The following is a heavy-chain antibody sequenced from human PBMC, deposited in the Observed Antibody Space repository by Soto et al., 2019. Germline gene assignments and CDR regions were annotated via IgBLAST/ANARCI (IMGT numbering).Heavy chain of an antibody. V-gene: IGHV4-59*01. Sequence: SETLSLTCTVSGGSISSYYWSWIRQPPGKGLEWMGYIYSSGSTNYNPSLKRRVTISVDTSKNQFSLKLSSVTAADTAVYYCARYPPYSSSWYSIGNAFDIWGQGTMVT. CDR2: IYSSGST. CDR1: GGSISSYY. D-gene: IGHD6-13*01. CDR3: ARYPPYSSSWYSIGNAFDI. J-gene: IGHJ3*02.